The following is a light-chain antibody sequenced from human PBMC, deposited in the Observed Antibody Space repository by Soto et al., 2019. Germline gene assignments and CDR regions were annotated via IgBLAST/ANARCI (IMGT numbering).Light chain of an antibody. V-gene: IGKV1-27*01. CDR3: QTYDKAPWT. Sequence: DIQMPQSPSSLSASVGDRVTITCRASRGIYTHLAWYQQKPGNAPKLLIYGASTLQSGVPSRFSASGSGTDFFLTISGLQSEDVGAYFCQTYDKAPWTFGPGTRV. CDR2: GAS. J-gene: IGKJ1*01. CDR1: RGIYTH.